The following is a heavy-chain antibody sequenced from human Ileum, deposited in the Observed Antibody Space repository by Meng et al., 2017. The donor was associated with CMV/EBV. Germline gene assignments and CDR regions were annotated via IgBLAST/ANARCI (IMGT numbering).Heavy chain of an antibody. CDR1: GGSIGGYY. V-gene: IGHV4-4*07. D-gene: IGHD2-2*01. CDR2: VYSSGST. J-gene: IGHJ4*02. Sequence: QVQLQGPGPGLVKPSETLSLTCTVPGGSIGGYYWSWIRQPATKGLEWIGRVYSSGSTDYNPSLQSRVTMSVDTSKNQFSLKLSSVTAADTAVYYCARGSSSWAFDYWGQGTLVTVSS. CDR3: ARGSSSWAFDY.